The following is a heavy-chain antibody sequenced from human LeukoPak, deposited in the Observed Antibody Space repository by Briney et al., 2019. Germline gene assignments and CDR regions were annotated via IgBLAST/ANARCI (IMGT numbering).Heavy chain of an antibody. V-gene: IGHV3-21*01. Sequence: GGSLRLSCVDSGFTFSSYSMNWVRQAPGRGLEWASSISSSSSYTNYADSVRGRFTISRENAKNSLYLQMNSPRAEDTAVYYCARDLGVVRGVFTLDYWGQGTLVTVSS. CDR2: ISSSSSYT. CDR1: GFTFSSYS. D-gene: IGHD3-10*01. J-gene: IGHJ4*02. CDR3: ARDLGVVRGVFTLDY.